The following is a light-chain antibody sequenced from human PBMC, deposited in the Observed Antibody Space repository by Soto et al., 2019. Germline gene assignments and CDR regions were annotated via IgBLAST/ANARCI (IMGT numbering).Light chain of an antibody. CDR2: DSN. J-gene: IGLJ2*01. Sequence: QSVLTQPPSVSAAPGQKVTISCSGSSSNIGNNYVSWYQQLPGTAPKLLIYDSNKRPSGIPDRFSGSKSGTSATLGITGLQNGDEADYYCGTCDSSLSAVVFGGGTKVTVL. CDR1: SSNIGNNY. CDR3: GTCDSSLSAVV. V-gene: IGLV1-51*01.